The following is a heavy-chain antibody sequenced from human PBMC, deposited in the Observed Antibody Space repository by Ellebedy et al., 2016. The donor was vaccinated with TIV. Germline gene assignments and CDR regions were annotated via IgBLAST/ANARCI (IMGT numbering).Heavy chain of an antibody. D-gene: IGHD3-16*01. J-gene: IGHJ4*02. CDR2: IYSGGST. Sequence: GESLKISCAASGFTFSSYWMHWVRQAPGKGLEWVSVIYSGGSTYYADSVKGRFTISRDNSKNTLYLQMNSLRAEDTAVYYCARDLGGMEDYWGQGTLVTVSS. CDR1: GFTFSSYW. CDR3: ARDLGGMEDY. V-gene: IGHV3-53*01.